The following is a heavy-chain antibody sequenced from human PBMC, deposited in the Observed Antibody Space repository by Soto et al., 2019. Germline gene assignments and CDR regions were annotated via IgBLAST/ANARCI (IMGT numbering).Heavy chain of an antibody. CDR1: GYTFTGYY. V-gene: IGHV1-2*02. Sequence: ASVKVSCKASGYTFTGYYMHWVRRAPGQGLEWMGWINPNSGGTNYAQKFQGRVTMTRDTSISTAYMELSRLRSDDTAVYYCARGQKSLQLWHYWGQGTLVTVSS. CDR2: INPNSGGT. D-gene: IGHD5-18*01. CDR3: ARGQKSLQLWHY. J-gene: IGHJ4*02.